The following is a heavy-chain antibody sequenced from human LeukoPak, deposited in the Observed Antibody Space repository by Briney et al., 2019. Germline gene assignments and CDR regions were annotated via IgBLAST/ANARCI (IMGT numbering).Heavy chain of an antibody. V-gene: IGHV5-51*01. CDR2: IYPGDSDT. Sequence: GESLKISCKGSGYSFTSYWIGWVRQMPGKGLEWMGIIYPGDSDTRYSPSFQGQVTISADKSISTAYLQWSSLKASDTAMYYCARRGYCSSTSCTKGGFDYWGQGTLVTVSS. D-gene: IGHD2-2*01. CDR3: ARRGYCSSTSCTKGGFDY. CDR1: GYSFTSYW. J-gene: IGHJ4*02.